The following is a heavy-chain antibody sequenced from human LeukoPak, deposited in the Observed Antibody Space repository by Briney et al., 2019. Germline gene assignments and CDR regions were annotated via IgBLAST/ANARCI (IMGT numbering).Heavy chain of an antibody. D-gene: IGHD6-13*01. CDR1: GFTFDDYA. V-gene: IGHV3-9*01. CDR3: XKXTAAGFVDH. Sequence: PGGSLRLSCAASGFTFDDYAMHWVRQAPGKGLEWVSGIGWNSGGIVYADSVKGRFTISRDNAKNSLYLQMNSLGAEDTALYYXXKXTAAGFVDHWGQGTLVTVSS. J-gene: IGHJ4*02. CDR2: IGWNSGGI.